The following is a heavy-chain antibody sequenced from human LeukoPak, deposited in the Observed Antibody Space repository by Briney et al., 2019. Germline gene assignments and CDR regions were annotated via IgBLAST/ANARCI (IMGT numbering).Heavy chain of an antibody. CDR3: ASILRSSSGYYFDY. Sequence: GGSLRLSCAASGFTFSSFWMHWVRQAPGKGLVWVSCLNSDGSSTSYADSVRGRFTISRDNSKNTLYLQMNSLRAEDTAVYYCASILRSSSGYYFDYWGQGTLVTVSS. J-gene: IGHJ4*02. CDR2: LNSDGSST. CDR1: GFTFSSFW. V-gene: IGHV3-74*01. D-gene: IGHD3-10*01.